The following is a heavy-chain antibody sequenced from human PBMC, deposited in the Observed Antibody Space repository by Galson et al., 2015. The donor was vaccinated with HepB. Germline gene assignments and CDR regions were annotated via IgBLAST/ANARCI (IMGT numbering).Heavy chain of an antibody. CDR2: INSDGSST. D-gene: IGHD3-10*01. CDR3: ARPDRPTTMGPGYYYGMDV. CDR1: GFTFSSYW. V-gene: IGHV3-74*01. J-gene: IGHJ6*02. Sequence: SLRLSCAASGFTFSSYWMHWVRQAPGKGLVWVSRINSDGSSTIYADSVKGRFTISRDNAKNTLYLQMNSLRAEDTAVYYCARPDRPTTMGPGYYYGMDVWGQGTTVTVSS.